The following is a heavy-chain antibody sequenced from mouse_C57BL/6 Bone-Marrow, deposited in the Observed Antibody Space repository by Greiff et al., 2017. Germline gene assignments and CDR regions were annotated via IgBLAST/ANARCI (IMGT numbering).Heavy chain of an antibody. V-gene: IGHV1-54*01. J-gene: IGHJ3*01. CDR1: GYAFTNYL. CDR3: ARSKSWDSWFAF. D-gene: IGHD4-1*01. Sequence: QVQLQQSGAELVRPGTSVKVSCKASGYAFTNYLIEWVKQRPGQGLEWIGVINPGSGGTNYNEKFKGKATLTADKSSSTAYMQLSSLTSEASAVYCCARSKSWDSWFAFWGQGTLVTVSA. CDR2: INPGSGGT.